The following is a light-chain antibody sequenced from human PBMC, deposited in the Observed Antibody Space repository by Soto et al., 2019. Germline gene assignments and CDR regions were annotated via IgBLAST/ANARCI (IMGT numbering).Light chain of an antibody. CDR2: DVS. J-gene: IGKJ2*01. CDR3: QQYAYSPDT. CDR1: QSVISSS. V-gene: IGKV3-20*01. Sequence: EIVLTQSPGTLSLSPGERVTLSCRASQSVISSSLAWYQQKPGQAPRLLIYDVSNRATGIPDRFSGSGSGTDFTLTISRLEPEDFAVYYCQQYAYSPDTFGQGTKLEIK.